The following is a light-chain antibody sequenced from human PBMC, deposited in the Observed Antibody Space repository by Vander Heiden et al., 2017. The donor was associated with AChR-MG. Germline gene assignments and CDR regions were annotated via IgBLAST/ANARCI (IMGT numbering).Light chain of an antibody. CDR3: QQRGT. CDR1: QSVSSY. J-gene: IGKJ1*01. Sequence: EIVLTQSPATLSLSPGERATLSCRASQSVSSYLAWYQQKPGQAPRLLIYDASNRATGIPARFSGSGSVTDFTLTISSLEPEDFAVYYCQQRGTFGQGTKVEIK. V-gene: IGKV3-11*01. CDR2: DAS.